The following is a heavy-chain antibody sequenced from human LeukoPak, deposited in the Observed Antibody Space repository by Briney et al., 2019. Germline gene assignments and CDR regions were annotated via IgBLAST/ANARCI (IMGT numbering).Heavy chain of an antibody. V-gene: IGHV3-23*01. CDR1: GFSFSSYA. CDR2: ISGDGTRT. J-gene: IGHJ4*02. CDR3: ARGSSRAFDY. D-gene: IGHD2-2*01. Sequence: GGSLRLSCAASGFSFSSYAMTWARQAPVKGLEWVSAISGDGTRTYYADSVKGRFTVSRDNSKNTLYLQMNSLRAEDTAVYFCARGSSRAFDYWGQGTLVTVSS.